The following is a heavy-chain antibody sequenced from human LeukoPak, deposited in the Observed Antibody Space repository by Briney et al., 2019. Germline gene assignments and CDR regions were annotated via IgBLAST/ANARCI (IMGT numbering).Heavy chain of an antibody. Sequence: GGSLRLSCAASGFTFSSYWMHWVRHAPGKGLEWVSSISSVSTYIYYADSVKGRFTISRDNVKNSLYLQMNSLRVEDTALYYCAKDRGGSAELGDAFDVWGQGTMVRVSS. V-gene: IGHV3-21*04. CDR3: AKDRGGSAELGDAFDV. D-gene: IGHD1-26*01. J-gene: IGHJ3*01. CDR1: GFTFSSYW. CDR2: ISSVSTYI.